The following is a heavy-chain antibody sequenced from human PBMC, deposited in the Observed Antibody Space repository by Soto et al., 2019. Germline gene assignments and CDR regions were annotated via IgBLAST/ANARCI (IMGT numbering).Heavy chain of an antibody. V-gene: IGHV3-30-3*01. D-gene: IGHD6-19*01. CDR2: ISYDGSNK. J-gene: IGHJ4*02. CDR3: ARDLPEQWLVPLFDY. Sequence: PGGSLRLSCAASGFTFSSYAMHWVRQAPGKGLEWVAVISYDGSNKYYADSVKGRFTISRDNSKNTLYLQMNSLRAEDTAVYYCARDLPEQWLVPLFDYWGQGTLVTVSS. CDR1: GFTFSSYA.